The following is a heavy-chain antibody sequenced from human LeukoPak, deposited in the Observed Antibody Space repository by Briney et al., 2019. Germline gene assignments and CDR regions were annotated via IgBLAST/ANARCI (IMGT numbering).Heavy chain of an antibody. CDR1: GGSVSSTTYY. Sequence: SETLSLTCTVSGGSVSSTTYYWSWIRQPPGKGLEWIGYISYSGSTYYNPSLKSRVTISVDTSKNQFSLNLSSVTAADTAVYYCAREMATIHYWGQGTLVTVSS. CDR2: ISYSGST. J-gene: IGHJ4*02. D-gene: IGHD5-24*01. V-gene: IGHV4-30-4*01. CDR3: AREMATIHY.